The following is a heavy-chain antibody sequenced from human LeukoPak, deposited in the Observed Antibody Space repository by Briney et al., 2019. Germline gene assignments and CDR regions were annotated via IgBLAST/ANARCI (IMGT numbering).Heavy chain of an antibody. V-gene: IGHV4-34*01. CDR2: INHSGST. CDR3: ASAKSYSSSWYNWFDP. Sequence: SETLSLTCAVYGGSFSGYYWSWIRQPPGKGLEWIGEINHSGSTNYNPSLKSRVTISVDTSKNQFSLKLSSVTAADTAVYYCASAKSYSSSWYNWFDPWAREPWSPSPQ. CDR1: GGSFSGYY. J-gene: IGHJ5*02. D-gene: IGHD6-13*01.